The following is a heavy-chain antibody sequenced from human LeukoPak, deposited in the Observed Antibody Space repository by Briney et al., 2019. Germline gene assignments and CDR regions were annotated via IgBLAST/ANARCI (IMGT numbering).Heavy chain of an antibody. CDR1: GGSFSGYY. CDR2: IYYSGST. V-gene: IGHV4-59*01. J-gene: IGHJ6*02. CDR3: ARRDYYYGMDV. Sequence: SETLSLTCAVYGGSFSGYYWSWIRQPPGKGLEWIGYIYYSGSTNYNPSLKSRVTISVDTSKNQFSLKLSSVTAADTAVYYCARRDYYYGMDVWGQGTTVTVSS.